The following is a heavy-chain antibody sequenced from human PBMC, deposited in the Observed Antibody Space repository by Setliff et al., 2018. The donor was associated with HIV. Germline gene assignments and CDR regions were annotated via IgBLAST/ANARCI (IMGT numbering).Heavy chain of an antibody. CDR2: IYSTGSGRT. CDR3: ARGPPIVVVPAALLTFDY. Sequence: PSETLSLTCTVSGGSVTSSTYYWGWIRQPPGKGLEWIGNIYSTGSGRTYYSPSLKSRVTVSVDTSKNQFSLKLSSVTAADTAVYYCARGPPIVVVPAALLTFDYWGQGTLVTVSS. V-gene: IGHV4-39*07. D-gene: IGHD2-2*01. CDR1: GGSVTSSTYY. J-gene: IGHJ4*02.